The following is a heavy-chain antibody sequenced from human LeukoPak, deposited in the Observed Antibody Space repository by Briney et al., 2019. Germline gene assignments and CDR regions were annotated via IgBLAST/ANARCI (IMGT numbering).Heavy chain of an antibody. D-gene: IGHD2-15*01. CDR3: ASFNDSGHTSSFDY. CDR2: IIPIFGTA. V-gene: IGHV1-69*05. CDR1: GGTFSSYA. Sequence: SVKVSCKASGGTFSSYAISWVRQAPGQGLEWMGGIIPIFGTANYAQKFQGRVTITTDESTSTAYMELSSLRSEDTAVYYCASFNDSGHTSSFDYWGQGTLVTVSS. J-gene: IGHJ4*02.